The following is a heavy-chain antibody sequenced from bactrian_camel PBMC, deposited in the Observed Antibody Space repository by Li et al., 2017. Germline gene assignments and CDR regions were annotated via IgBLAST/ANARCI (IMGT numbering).Heavy chain of an antibody. CDR3: ARGPKVRSGGYCYLESAPYNY. V-gene: IGHV3S56*01. CDR1: GDTIGRYC. Sequence: QVQLVESGGGSVQVGGSLRLSCVASGDTIGRYCMGWFRQIPDKEREAVAGIESDGSTSYADSVKGRFTISRDNAKKTVYLQMNSLNTEDTAMYYCARGPKVRSGGYCYLESAPYNYWGQGTQVTVS. J-gene: IGHJ4*01. D-gene: IGHD1*01. CDR2: IESDGST.